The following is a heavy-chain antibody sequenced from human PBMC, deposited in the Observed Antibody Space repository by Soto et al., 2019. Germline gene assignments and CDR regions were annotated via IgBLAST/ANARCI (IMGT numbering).Heavy chain of an antibody. J-gene: IGHJ3*02. D-gene: IGHD2-2*01. CDR3: ASGVCSSTSCYWADAFDI. Sequence: PSETLSLTCTVSGGYISSGGYYWSWIRQHPGKGLEWIGYIYYSGSTYYNPSLKSRVTISVDTSKNQFSLKLSSVTAADTAVYYCASGVCSSTSCYWADAFDIWGQGTMVTVSS. CDR2: IYYSGST. CDR1: GGYISSGGYY. V-gene: IGHV4-31*03.